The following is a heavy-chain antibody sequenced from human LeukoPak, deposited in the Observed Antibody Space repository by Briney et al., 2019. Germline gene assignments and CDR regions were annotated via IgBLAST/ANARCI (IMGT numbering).Heavy chain of an antibody. Sequence: PSETLSLTCTVSVYSISNGDYWGWIRQPPGKGLEWIGNIHHSGSTYYNPSLKSRVTISVDTSKNQFSLKLSSVTAADTAVYYCASLHPHYEYSSSWYPEGYFDYWGQGTLVTVSS. CDR3: ASLHPHYEYSSSWYPEGYFDY. V-gene: IGHV4-38-2*02. D-gene: IGHD6-13*01. CDR1: VYSISNGDY. CDR2: IHHSGST. J-gene: IGHJ4*02.